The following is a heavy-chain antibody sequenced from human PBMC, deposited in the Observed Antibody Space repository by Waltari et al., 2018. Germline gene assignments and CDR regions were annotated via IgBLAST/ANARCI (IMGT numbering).Heavy chain of an antibody. V-gene: IGHV6-1*01. CDR3: AREGYQLLYAFDI. J-gene: IGHJ3*02. Sequence: QVQLQQSGPGLVKPSQTLSLTCAIYGDSVSSNSAAWNWIRQSPSRGLEWLGRTYYRSKLNDEYAVCVKSRITINPDTSKNQFSLQLNSVTPEDTAVYDCAREGYQLLYAFDIWGQRKMVTVSA. D-gene: IGHD2-2*01. CDR1: GDSVSSNSAA. CDR2: TYYRSKLND.